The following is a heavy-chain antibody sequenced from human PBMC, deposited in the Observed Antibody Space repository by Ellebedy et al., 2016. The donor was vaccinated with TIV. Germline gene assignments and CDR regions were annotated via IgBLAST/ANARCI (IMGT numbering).Heavy chain of an antibody. Sequence: SVKVSCXASGGTFSSYAISWVRQAPGQGLEWMGGIIPIFGTANYAQKFQGRVTITADKSTSTAYMELSSLRSEDTAVYYCAFLWSFGGYDFSNWFDPWGQGTLVTVSS. J-gene: IGHJ5*02. CDR1: GGTFSSYA. CDR3: AFLWSFGGYDFSNWFDP. D-gene: IGHD5-12*01. CDR2: IIPIFGTA. V-gene: IGHV1-69*06.